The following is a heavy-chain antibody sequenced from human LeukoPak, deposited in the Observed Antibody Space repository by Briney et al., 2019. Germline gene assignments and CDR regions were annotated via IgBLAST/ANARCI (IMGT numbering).Heavy chain of an antibody. J-gene: IGHJ4*02. D-gene: IGHD5-12*01. CDR1: GYTFTSYA. CDR3: ARGRYSGPNGY. V-gene: IGHV1-2*02. Sequence: ASVKVSCKASGYTFTSYAMNWVRQAPGQGLEWMGWINPNSGGTNYAQKFQGRVTMTRDTSISTAYMELSRLRSDDTAVYYCARGRYSGPNGYWGQGTLVTVSS. CDR2: INPNSGGT.